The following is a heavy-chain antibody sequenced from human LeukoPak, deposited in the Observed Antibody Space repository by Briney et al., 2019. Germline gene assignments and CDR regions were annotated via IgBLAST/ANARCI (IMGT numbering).Heavy chain of an antibody. Sequence: GASVKVSCKASGYTFTSYGISWVRQAPGQGLEWMGWISTYNGNTNYAQKLQGRVTMTTDTSTSTAYMELRSLRSDDTAVYYCARGASGHHYSSGYLKNNWFDPWGQGTLVTVSS. CDR3: ARGASGHHYSSGYLKNNWFDP. CDR1: GYTFTSYG. CDR2: ISTYNGNT. D-gene: IGHD3-22*01. J-gene: IGHJ5*02. V-gene: IGHV1-18*01.